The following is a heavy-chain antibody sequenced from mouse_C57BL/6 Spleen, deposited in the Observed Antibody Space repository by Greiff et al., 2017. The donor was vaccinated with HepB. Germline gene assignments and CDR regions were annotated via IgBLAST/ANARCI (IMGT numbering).Heavy chain of an antibody. D-gene: IGHD1-1*01. CDR1: GFSLTSYA. CDR3: ARRYYGSSYYFDY. Sequence: VRLKESGPGLVAPSQSLSITCTVSGFSLTSYAISWVSQPPGKGLEWLGVIWTGGGTNYNSALKSRLSISKDNSKSQVFLKMNSLQTDDTARYYCARRYYGSSYYFDYWGQGTTLTVSS. J-gene: IGHJ2*01. V-gene: IGHV2-9-1*01. CDR2: IWTGGGT.